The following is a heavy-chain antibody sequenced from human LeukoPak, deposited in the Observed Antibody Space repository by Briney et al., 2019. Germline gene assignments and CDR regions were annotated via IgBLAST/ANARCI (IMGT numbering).Heavy chain of an antibody. V-gene: IGHV3-23*01. J-gene: IGHJ4*02. Sequence: PGGSLRLSCVASGFTFSSYAMSWVRQAPGKGLEWVSAISGSGGSTYYADSVKGRFTISRDNSKNTLYLQMNSLRAEDTAVYYCAKSRGDYGDFLDYWGQGTLVTVSS. D-gene: IGHD4-17*01. CDR3: AKSRGDYGDFLDY. CDR1: GFTFSSYA. CDR2: ISGSGGST.